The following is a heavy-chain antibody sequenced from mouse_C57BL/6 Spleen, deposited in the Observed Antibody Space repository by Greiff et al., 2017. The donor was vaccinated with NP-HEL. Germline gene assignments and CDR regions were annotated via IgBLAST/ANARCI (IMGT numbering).Heavy chain of an antibody. V-gene: IGHV6-3*01. Sequence: EVMLVESGGGLVQPGGSMKLSCVASGFTFSNYWMNWVRQSPEQGLEWVAQIRLKSDNYATHYAESVKGRFTISRNESKSSVYLQMINLRADDAGIYYCTSPSGPFACWGQGTLVTVSA. CDR1: GFTFSNYW. D-gene: IGHD1-3*01. J-gene: IGHJ3*01. CDR3: TSPSGPFAC. CDR2: IRLKSDNYAT.